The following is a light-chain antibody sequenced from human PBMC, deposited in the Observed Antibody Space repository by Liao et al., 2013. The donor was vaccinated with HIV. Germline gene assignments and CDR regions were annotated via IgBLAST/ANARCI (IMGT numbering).Light chain of an antibody. J-gene: IGLJ2*01. CDR3: QAWDRSADVV. CDR2: QDS. Sequence: SYELTQPPSVSVSPGQTARITCSGDKLGDKYVSWYQQKSGQSPVLVIYQDSKRPSGIPERFSGSISGNTATLTISGTQAMDEADYFCQAWDRSADVVFGGGTKLTVL. CDR1: KLGDKY. V-gene: IGLV3-1*01.